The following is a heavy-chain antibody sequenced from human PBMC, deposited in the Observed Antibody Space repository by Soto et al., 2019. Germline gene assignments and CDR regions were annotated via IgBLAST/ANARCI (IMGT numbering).Heavy chain of an antibody. V-gene: IGHV3-23*01. D-gene: IGHD1-26*01. CDR3: AKAVSGSIRSFDY. Sequence: EVQLLESGGGLVQPGGSLRLSCAASEFTFSNYAMTWVRQAPGKGLEWVSLITGSGVTTYYADSVKGRFTIARDNSKNTLYLQMNSLRAGDTAIYYCAKAVSGSIRSFDYWGQGTLVTVSS. CDR2: ITGSGVTT. J-gene: IGHJ4*02. CDR1: EFTFSNYA.